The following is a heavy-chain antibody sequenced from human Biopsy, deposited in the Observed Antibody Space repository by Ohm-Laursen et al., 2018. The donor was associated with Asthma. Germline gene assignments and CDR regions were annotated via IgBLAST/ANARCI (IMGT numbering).Heavy chain of an antibody. CDR3: ARDPHNSYLASLRTKFNYYYYGMDV. CDR2: IIPIFGTA. Sequence: SVKVSCKASGGTFSSYAISWVRQAPGQGLEWMGGIIPIFGTANYAQKLRGRVTITADESTSTAYMELSSLRSEDTAVYYCARDPHNSYLASLRTKFNYYYYGMDVWGQGTTVTVSS. CDR1: GGTFSSYA. V-gene: IGHV1-69*13. D-gene: IGHD1-7*01. J-gene: IGHJ6*02.